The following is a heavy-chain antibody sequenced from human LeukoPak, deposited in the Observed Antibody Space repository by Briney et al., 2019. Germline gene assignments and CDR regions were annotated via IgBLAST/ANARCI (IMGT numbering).Heavy chain of an antibody. CDR2: IRYDGSNK. CDR1: GFTFSSYG. Sequence: PGGSLRLSCAASGFTFSSYGMHWVRQAPGKGLEWVAFIRYDGSNKYYADSVKGRFTISRDNSKNTLYLQMNSLRAEDTAVYYCARDRGSSWYYYYGMDVWGQGTTVTVSS. D-gene: IGHD6-13*01. CDR3: ARDRGSSWYYYYGMDV. V-gene: IGHV3-30*02. J-gene: IGHJ6*02.